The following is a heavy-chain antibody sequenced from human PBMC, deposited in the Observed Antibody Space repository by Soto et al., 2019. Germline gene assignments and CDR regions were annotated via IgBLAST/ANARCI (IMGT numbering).Heavy chain of an antibody. CDR3: ARWSMAAAASYNWFDP. CDR1: GYTFTSYG. D-gene: IGHD6-13*01. CDR2: ISAYNGNT. V-gene: IGHV1-18*04. J-gene: IGHJ5*02. Sequence: ASVKVSCKASGYTFTSYGISWVRQAPGQGLEWVGWISAYNGNTNYAQKLQGRVTMTTDTSTSTAYMELRSLRSDDTAVYYCARWSMAAAASYNWFDPWGQGTLVTVSS.